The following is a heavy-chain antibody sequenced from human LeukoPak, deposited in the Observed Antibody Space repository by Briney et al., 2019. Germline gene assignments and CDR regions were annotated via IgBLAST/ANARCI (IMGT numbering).Heavy chain of an antibody. J-gene: IGHJ4*02. CDR3: ARAPIYYDSSGYYPLWSY. CDR2: INPNSGGT. V-gene: IGHV1-2*06. CDR1: GYTFTGYY. D-gene: IGHD3-22*01. Sequence: GASVKVSCKASGYTFTGYYMHWVRQAPGQGLESMGRINPNSGGTNYAQKFQGRVTMTRDTSISTAYMELSRLRSDDTAVYYCARAPIYYDSSGYYPLWSYWGQGTLVTVSS.